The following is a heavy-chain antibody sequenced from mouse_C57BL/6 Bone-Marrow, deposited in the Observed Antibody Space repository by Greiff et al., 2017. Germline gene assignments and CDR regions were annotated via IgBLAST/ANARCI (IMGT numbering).Heavy chain of an antibody. CDR2: IDPANGNT. V-gene: IGHV14-3*01. Sequence: EVQLQQSVAELVRPGASVKLSCTASGFNIKNNCMHWVKQRPEQGLEWIGRIDPANGNTKYDQKFQGKATITADKASNTAYLQLSSLSSEDTAIYYCASPYGSSYGGYAMDYWGQGPSVTVSS. D-gene: IGHD1-1*01. CDR1: GFNIKNNC. J-gene: IGHJ4*01. CDR3: ASPYGSSYGGYAMDY.